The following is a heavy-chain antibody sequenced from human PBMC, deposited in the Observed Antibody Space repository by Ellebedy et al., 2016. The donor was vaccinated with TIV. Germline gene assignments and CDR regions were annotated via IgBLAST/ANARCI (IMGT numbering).Heavy chain of an antibody. CDR3: AISTSGVPYSSIVVDY. Sequence: SETLSLTXTVSGGSISSGDYYWSWIRQPPGKGLEWIGYIYYSGSTYYNPSLKSRVTISVDTSKNQFSLKLSSVTAADTAVYYCAISTSGVPYSSIVVDYWGQGTLVTVSS. D-gene: IGHD6-13*01. V-gene: IGHV4-30-4*01. CDR1: GGSISSGDYY. J-gene: IGHJ4*02. CDR2: IYYSGST.